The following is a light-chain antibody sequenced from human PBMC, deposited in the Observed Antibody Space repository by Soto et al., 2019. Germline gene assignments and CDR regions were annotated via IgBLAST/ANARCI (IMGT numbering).Light chain of an antibody. CDR2: DVS. V-gene: IGLV2-11*01. CDR3: CSFAGSYTYV. CDR1: SSDVGRYDY. J-gene: IGLJ1*01. Sequence: QSVLTQPRSVSGSPGQSVTIPCTGTSSDVGRYDYVSWYQQHPGKAPKLIIYDVSERPSGVPDRFSGSKFGNTASLTISGLQAEDEADYSCCSFAGSYTYVFGTGTKLTVL.